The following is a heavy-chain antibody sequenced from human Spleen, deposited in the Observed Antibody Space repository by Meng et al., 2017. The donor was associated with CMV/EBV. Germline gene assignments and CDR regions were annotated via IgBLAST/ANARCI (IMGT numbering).Heavy chain of an antibody. CDR3: AREFYGDYFIDY. V-gene: IGHV4-34*01. J-gene: IGHJ4*02. CDR1: GGSFSGYY. CDR2: INHSGST. Sequence: QVQLQPWGAALLKPSETLSPTCAVYGGSFSGYYWSWIRQPPGKGLEWIGEINHSGSTNYNPSLKSRVTISVDTSKNQFSLKLSSVTAADTAVYYCAREFYGDYFIDYWGQGTLVTVSS. D-gene: IGHD4-17*01.